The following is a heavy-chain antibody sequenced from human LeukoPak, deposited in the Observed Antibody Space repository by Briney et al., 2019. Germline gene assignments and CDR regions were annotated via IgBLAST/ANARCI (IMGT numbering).Heavy chain of an antibody. CDR1: GGTFSSYA. J-gene: IGHJ4*02. D-gene: IGHD3-10*01. CDR2: IIPIFGTA. Sequence: ASVKVSCKASGGTFSSYAISWVRQAPGQGLEWRGGIIPIFGTANYAQKFQGRVTITADKSTSTAYMELSSLRSEDTAVYYCARAQTYYYGSGSYYSFDYWGQGTLVTVSS. CDR3: ARAQTYYYGSGSYYSFDY. V-gene: IGHV1-69*06.